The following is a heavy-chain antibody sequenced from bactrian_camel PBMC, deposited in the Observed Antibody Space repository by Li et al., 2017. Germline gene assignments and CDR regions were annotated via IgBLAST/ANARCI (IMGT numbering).Heavy chain of an antibody. J-gene: IGHJ7*01. CDR1: GYITSTDC. Sequence: DVQLVESGGGSVQAGGSLRLSCVAPGYITSTDCMGWFRQAPGKEREGVAYTDADRNTFYASSVKGRFTISKDNAKNILYLQMDNLRPEDTATYYCADECPAIDYGLGTLQFPTPSPDGDGVRHWGKGTQVTVS. D-gene: IGHD5*01. CDR2: YTDADRNT. V-gene: IGHV3S31*01.